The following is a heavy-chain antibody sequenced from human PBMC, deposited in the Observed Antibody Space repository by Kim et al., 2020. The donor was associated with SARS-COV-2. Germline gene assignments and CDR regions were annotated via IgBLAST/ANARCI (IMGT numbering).Heavy chain of an antibody. D-gene: IGHD4-4*01. V-gene: IGHV3-73*01. J-gene: IGHJ6*02. CDR3: ARHGDYSHGIDV. CDR2: IKTKAKSYVT. Sequence: GGSLRLSCAASGFIFTESTIHWVRQASGIGLEWIGLIKTKAKSYVTLYGASVKGRFTISRDDSKNTAYLQMNSLKTEDTAVYYCARHGDYSHGIDVWGQGTTVTVSS. CDR1: GFIFTEST.